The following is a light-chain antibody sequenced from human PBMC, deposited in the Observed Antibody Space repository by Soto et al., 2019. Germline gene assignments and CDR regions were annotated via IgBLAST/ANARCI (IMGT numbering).Light chain of an antibody. CDR1: QGISNY. Sequence: DIQMTQSPSSLSASVGDRVTITCRASQGISNYLAWYQQKPGKVPKLLIYAASTLQSGVPSRFSGSGSGTDLTLTISSLQPEDVATFYCKNYNRAPPRTFGQGTRVDIK. CDR2: AAS. J-gene: IGKJ1*01. V-gene: IGKV1-27*01. CDR3: KNYNRAPPRT.